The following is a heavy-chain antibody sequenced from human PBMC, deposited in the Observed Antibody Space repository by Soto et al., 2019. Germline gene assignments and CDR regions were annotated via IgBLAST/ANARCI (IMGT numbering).Heavy chain of an antibody. V-gene: IGHV3-11*01. J-gene: IGHJ4*02. CDR1: GFTFSDYY. CDR2: ISSSGHTI. CDR3: ARDLVGISPGFFEH. D-gene: IGHD2-2*01. Sequence: GGSLRLSCAASGFTFSDYYMSWIRQAPGKGPEWVSYISSSGHTIYNADSVKGRFTISRDNAKNSLYLQMNSLTVEDTAVYYCARDLVGISPGFFEHWGQGTLVTVSS.